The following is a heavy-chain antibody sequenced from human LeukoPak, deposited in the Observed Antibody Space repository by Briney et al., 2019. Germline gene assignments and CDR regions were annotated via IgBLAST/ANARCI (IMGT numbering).Heavy chain of an antibody. V-gene: IGHV3-21*01. Sequence: PGGSLRLSCAASGFTFSGYSMNWVRQAPGKGLEWVSSISDSSSYIYYADSVKGRFTISRDNAKNSLYLQMNSLRAEDTAVYYCAKEAHLYDILTGYHYYFDYWGQGTLVTVSS. CDR2: ISDSSSYI. CDR1: GFTFSGYS. J-gene: IGHJ4*02. CDR3: AKEAHLYDILTGYHYYFDY. D-gene: IGHD3-9*01.